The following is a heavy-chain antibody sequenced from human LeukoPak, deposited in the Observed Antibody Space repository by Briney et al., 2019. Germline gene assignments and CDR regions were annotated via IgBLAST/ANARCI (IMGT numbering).Heavy chain of an antibody. J-gene: IGHJ4*02. CDR1: GYTVTGYY. CDR3: ASSCANGRYGRDYYFDY. CDR2: INPNSGGT. D-gene: IGHD3-10*02. Sequence: ASVKVSCKASGYTVTGYYMHWVRQAPGQGLEWMGRINPNSGGTNYAQKLPGRVTMTRATSISTASMELSRLRSDVTAVDYGASSCANGRYGRDYYFDYWGQGTLVTVSS. V-gene: IGHV1-2*06.